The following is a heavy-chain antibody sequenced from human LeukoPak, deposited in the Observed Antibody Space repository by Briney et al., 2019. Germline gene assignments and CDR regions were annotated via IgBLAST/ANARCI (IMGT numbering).Heavy chain of an antibody. CDR3: ARDIGAGGFGY. J-gene: IGHJ4*02. D-gene: IGHD1-26*01. CDR2: IYTSGST. CDR1: GGSISSGSYY. V-gene: IGHV4-61*02. Sequence: SETLSLTCTVSGGSISSGSYYWSWIRQPAGKGLEWIGRIYTSGSTNYNPSLKSRVTISVDTSKNQFSLKLSSVTAADTAVYYCARDIGAGGFGYWGQGTLVTVSS.